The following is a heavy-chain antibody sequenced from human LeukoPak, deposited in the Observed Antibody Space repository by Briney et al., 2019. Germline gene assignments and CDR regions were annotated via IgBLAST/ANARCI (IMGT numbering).Heavy chain of an antibody. CDR1: GDSISNYY. Sequence: SETLSLTCTVSGDSISNYYWSWIRQPPGKGLEWIGYISYSGSTNYNTSLKSRVTISVDTSKNQFSLKVSSVTAADTAVYYCATNPGGYCSATSCYGEAPWGQGTPVTVSS. J-gene: IGHJ5*02. CDR2: ISYSGST. D-gene: IGHD2-2*01. V-gene: IGHV4-59*12. CDR3: ATNPGGYCSATSCYGEAP.